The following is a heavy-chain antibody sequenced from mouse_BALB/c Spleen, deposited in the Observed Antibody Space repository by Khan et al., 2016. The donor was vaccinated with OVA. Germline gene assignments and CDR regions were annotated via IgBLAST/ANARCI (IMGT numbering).Heavy chain of an antibody. CDR1: GFAFSNYD. D-gene: IGHD1-1*01. CDR3: VRLHYYGSNYYFDY. V-gene: IGHV5-12-1*01. Sequence: EVELVESGGGLVKPGGSLKLSCTVSGFAFSNYDMSWVRQTPEKRLDWVAYISSGGGTTYSPDTAKGRFTVSRDNAKNTLYLKMTSLKSEDTAMYYCVRLHYYGSNYYFDYWGQGTTLTVSS. CDR2: ISSGGGTT. J-gene: IGHJ2*01.